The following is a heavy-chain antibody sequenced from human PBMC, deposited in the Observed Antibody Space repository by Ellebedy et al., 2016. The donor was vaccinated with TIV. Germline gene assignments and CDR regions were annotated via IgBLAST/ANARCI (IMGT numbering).Heavy chain of an antibody. CDR1: GFTFSIYA. CDR2: IRGSGDRT. J-gene: IGHJ4*02. CDR3: AKELTYGSGRPLDY. V-gene: IGHV3-23*01. D-gene: IGHD3-10*01. Sequence: GESLKISCAASGFTFSIYAMSWVRQAPGKGLEWVSLIRGSGDRTYYADSVKGRFTISRDNSKDTLYVQMNSLRAEDTAVYYCAKELTYGSGRPLDYWGQGTLVTVSS.